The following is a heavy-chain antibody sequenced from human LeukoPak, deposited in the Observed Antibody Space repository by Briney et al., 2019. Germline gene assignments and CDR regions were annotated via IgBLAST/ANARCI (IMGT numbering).Heavy chain of an antibody. J-gene: IGHJ6*04. D-gene: IGHD6-6*01. Sequence: PSETLSLTCTVSGGSISSYYWSWIRQPAGKGLEWIGRIYTSGSTNYNPSLKSRVTISVDKSKNQFSLKPSSVTAADTAVYYCARSYQLLLDVWGKGTTVTVSS. CDR1: GGSISSYY. CDR3: ARSYQLLLDV. CDR2: IYTSGST. V-gene: IGHV4-4*07.